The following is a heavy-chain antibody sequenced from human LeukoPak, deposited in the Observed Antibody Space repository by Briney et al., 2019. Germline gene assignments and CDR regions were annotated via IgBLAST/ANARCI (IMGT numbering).Heavy chain of an antibody. Sequence: SETLSLTWAVSGGSISGFYWTWIRQPPGKGLEFIGQIHYSGSTDYNPSLKSRITMSVDTSKNQFFLSLNSVTAADTAVYYCAKFGLYYNMDVWGQGTTVTVSS. CDR3: AKFGLYYNMDV. CDR2: IHYSGST. CDR1: GGSISGFY. J-gene: IGHJ6*02. V-gene: IGHV4-59*03. D-gene: IGHD3-16*01.